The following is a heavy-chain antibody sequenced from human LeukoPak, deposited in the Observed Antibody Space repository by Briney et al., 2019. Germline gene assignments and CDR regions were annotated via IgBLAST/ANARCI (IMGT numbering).Heavy chain of an antibody. V-gene: IGHV3-23*01. D-gene: IGHD3-22*01. CDR3: AKEQSSGYYYFDY. CDR2: IRGSGGST. J-gene: IGHJ4*02. CDR1: GFTFSSYV. Sequence: GGSLRLSCAASGFTFSSYVMSWVRQAPGKGLEWVSAIRGSGGSTYYADSVKGRFTISRDNSKNTLYLQMNSLRAEDTAVYYCAKEQSSGYYYFDYWGQGTVVTVSS.